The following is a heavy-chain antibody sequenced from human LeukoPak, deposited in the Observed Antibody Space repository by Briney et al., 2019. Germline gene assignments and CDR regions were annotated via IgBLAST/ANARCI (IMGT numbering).Heavy chain of an antibody. CDR3: ARVYLERLTAGYFDH. CDR1: GFTFSTYA. CDR2: ISDDGRHN. V-gene: IGHV3-30*09. J-gene: IGHJ4*02. Sequence: GGSLRLSCAASGFTFSTYAMNWVRQAPGKGLEWVAVISDDGRHNYYADSVKGRFAISRDNSKSTLYLQMNSLRDDDSAAYFCARVYLERLTAGYFDHWGQGTQVTVSP. D-gene: IGHD2-8*01.